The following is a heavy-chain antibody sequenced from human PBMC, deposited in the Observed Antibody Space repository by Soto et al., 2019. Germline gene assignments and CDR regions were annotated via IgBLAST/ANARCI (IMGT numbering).Heavy chain of an antibody. CDR2: INSDGSST. D-gene: IGHD5-12*01. V-gene: IGHV3-74*01. Sequence: HPGGSLRLSCAASGFTFSSYWMHWVRQAPGKGLVWVSRINSDGSSTTYADSVKGRFTISRDNAKNTLYLQMNSLRAEDTAGYYCARGEYIAYDLSYFDYWGQGTLVTVSS. CDR3: ARGEYIAYDLSYFDY. J-gene: IGHJ4*02. CDR1: GFTFSSYW.